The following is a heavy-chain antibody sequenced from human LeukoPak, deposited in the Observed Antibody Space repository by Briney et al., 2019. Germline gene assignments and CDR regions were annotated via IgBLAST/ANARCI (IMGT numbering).Heavy chain of an antibody. J-gene: IGHJ4*02. Sequence: GPLRLSCAASGFPISSYGMHWVRQAPGKGLEGVAFIHSDGVNKYYPDSVKGRFTISRDNSKNTLYLQMNSLRAEDTAVYYCAYSSLSTWGQGTLVTVSS. V-gene: IGHV3-30*02. D-gene: IGHD6-19*01. CDR3: AYSSLST. CDR2: IHSDGVNK. CDR1: GFPISSYG.